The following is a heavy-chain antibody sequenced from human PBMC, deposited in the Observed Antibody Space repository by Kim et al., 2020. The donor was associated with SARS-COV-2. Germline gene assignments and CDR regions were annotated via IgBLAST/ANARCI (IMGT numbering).Heavy chain of an antibody. J-gene: IGHJ4*02. CDR2: VTGSGGST. V-gene: IGHV3-23*01. D-gene: IGHD3-10*01. Sequence: GGSLRLSCAASGFTFSSYAMSWVRQAPGKGLEWVSTVTGSGGSTYFADSVKGRFTISRDNSKNTLYLQMNSLGAEDTAVYYCAKGRGSGSYSRYKFDYWGQGTLVTVSS. CDR3: AKGRGSGSYSRYKFDY. CDR1: GFTFSSYA.